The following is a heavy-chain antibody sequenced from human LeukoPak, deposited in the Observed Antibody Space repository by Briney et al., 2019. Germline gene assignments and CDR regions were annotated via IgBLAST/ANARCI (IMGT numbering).Heavy chain of an antibody. D-gene: IGHD3-16*02. J-gene: IGHJ4*02. CDR2: ISAFNGNT. CDR3: ARGPPYVWGSYRYDY. CDR1: GYTFTGYY. V-gene: IGHV1-18*04. Sequence: ASVKVSCKSSGYTFTGYYIHWVRQAPGQGLEWMGWISAFNGNTNYAQKLQGRVTMTTDTSTSTAYMELRSLRSDDTAVYYCARGPPYVWGSYRYDYWGQGTLVTVSS.